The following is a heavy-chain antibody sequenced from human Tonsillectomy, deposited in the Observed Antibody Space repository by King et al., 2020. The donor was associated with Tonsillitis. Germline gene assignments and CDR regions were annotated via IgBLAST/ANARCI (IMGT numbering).Heavy chain of an antibody. D-gene: IGHD2-2*01. CDR1: GFTFSSYG. J-gene: IGHJ6*02. CDR3: ARAPSAAPRSYYYYGMDV. Sequence: VQLVESGGGVVQPGRSLRLSCAASGFTFSSYGMHWVRQAPGKGLEWVAVIWDDGSNKYYAYSVKGRFTISRGNSKNTLYLQLNSLRAEDTAVYYCARAPSAAPRSYYYYGMDVWGQGTTVTVSS. V-gene: IGHV3-33*01. CDR2: IWDDGSNK.